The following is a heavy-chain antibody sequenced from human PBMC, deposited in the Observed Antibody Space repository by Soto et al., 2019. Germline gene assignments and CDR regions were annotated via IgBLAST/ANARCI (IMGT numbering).Heavy chain of an antibody. CDR3: ARHNIGSGWYGGASTGPLKVYYYGMDV. CDR1: GYSFTSYW. J-gene: IGHJ6*02. Sequence: GESLKISCKGSGYSFTSYWIGWVRQMPGKGLEWMGIIYPGDSDTRYSPSFQGQVTISADKSISTAYLQWSSLKASGTAMYYCARHNIGSGWYGGASTGPLKVYYYGMDVWGQGTAVTAP. CDR2: IYPGDSDT. V-gene: IGHV5-51*01. D-gene: IGHD6-19*01.